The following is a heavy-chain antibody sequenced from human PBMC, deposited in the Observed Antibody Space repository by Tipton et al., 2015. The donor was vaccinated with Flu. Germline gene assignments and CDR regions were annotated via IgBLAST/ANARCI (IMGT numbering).Heavy chain of an antibody. CDR1: GFTFDDYA. D-gene: IGHD4-17*01. Sequence: GSLRLSCAASGFTFDDYAMHWVRQAPGRGLEWVSSISSSSSYIYYADSVKGRFTISRDNAKNSLYLQMNSLRAADTAVYFCARDFGDYYFDYWGQGTLVTVSS. J-gene: IGHJ4*02. CDR3: ARDFGDYYFDY. V-gene: IGHV3-21*01. CDR2: ISSSSSYI.